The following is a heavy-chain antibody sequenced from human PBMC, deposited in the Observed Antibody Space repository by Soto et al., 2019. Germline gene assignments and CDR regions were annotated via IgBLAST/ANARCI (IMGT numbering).Heavy chain of an antibody. J-gene: IGHJ5*02. Sequence: ASVKVSCKASGYTFTSYYMHWVRQAPGQGLEWMGIINPSGGSTSYAQKFQGRVTMTRDTSTSTVYMELSSLRSEDTAVYYCARAGWIFGVDFNWFDLWGQGTLVTVSS. V-gene: IGHV1-46*03. D-gene: IGHD3-3*01. CDR3: ARAGWIFGVDFNWFDL. CDR2: INPSGGST. CDR1: GYTFTSYY.